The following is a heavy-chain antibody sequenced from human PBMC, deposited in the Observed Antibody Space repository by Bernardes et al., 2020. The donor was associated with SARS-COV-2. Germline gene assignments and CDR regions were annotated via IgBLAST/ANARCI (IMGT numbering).Heavy chain of an antibody. CDR3: AKDQGGSSGWPDY. J-gene: IGHJ4*02. CDR1: GFIFSNYI. CDR2: ISGGGGSP. D-gene: IGHD6-19*01. Sequence: GGSLRLSCAASGFIFSNYIMSWVRQAPGKGLEWVSSISGGGGSPYYADSVKGRFTISRDNSKNTLYLQMNSLRADETAVYYCAKDQGGSSGWPDYWGQGTLVTVSS. V-gene: IGHV3-23*01.